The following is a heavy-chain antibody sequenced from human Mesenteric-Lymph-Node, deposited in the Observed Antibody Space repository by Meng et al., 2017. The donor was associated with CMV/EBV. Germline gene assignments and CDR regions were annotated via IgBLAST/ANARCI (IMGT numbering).Heavy chain of an antibody. Sequence: GSLSSGDYYWSWIRQPPGKGLEWLGYLYYSGSTYYNPSLKSRVTISVDTSKNQFSLKLSSVTAADTAVYYCARERREGVIIYYFDYWGQGTLVTVSS. CDR1: GSLSSGDYY. CDR3: ARERREGVIIYYFDY. CDR2: LYYSGST. V-gene: IGHV4-30-4*08. D-gene: IGHD3-10*01. J-gene: IGHJ4*02.